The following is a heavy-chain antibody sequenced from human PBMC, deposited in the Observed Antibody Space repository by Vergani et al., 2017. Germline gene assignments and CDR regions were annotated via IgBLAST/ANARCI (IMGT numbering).Heavy chain of an antibody. CDR2: IYYSGIT. J-gene: IGHJ6*03. D-gene: IGHD6-13*01. CDR3: ARGYSSSWYPYYYYYMDV. CDR1: GGSVSSGSYY. V-gene: IGHV4-61*01. Sequence: QVQLQESGPGLVKPSETLSLTCTVSGGSVSSGSYYWSWIRQPPGKGLEWIGYIYYSGITNYNPSLKSRVTISVDTSKNQFSLKLSSVTAADTAVYYCARGYSSSWYPYYYYYMDVWGKGTTVTVSS.